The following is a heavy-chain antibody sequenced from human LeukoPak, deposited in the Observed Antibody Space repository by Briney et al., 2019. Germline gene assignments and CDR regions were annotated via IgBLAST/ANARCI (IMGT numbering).Heavy chain of an antibody. V-gene: IGHV3-21*01. J-gene: IGHJ4*02. CDR1: GFTFSSYS. Sequence: GGSLRLSCAASGFTFSSYSMNWVRQAPGKGLEWVSSISSSSNYIYYADSVKGRFTISRDNAKNSLYLQMNSLRAEDTAVYYCARDRVAVAGTRYFDYWGQGTLVTVSS. CDR3: ARDRVAVAGTRYFDY. D-gene: IGHD6-19*01. CDR2: ISSSSNYI.